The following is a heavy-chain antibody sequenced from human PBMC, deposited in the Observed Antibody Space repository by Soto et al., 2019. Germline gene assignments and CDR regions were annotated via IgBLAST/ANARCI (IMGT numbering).Heavy chain of an antibody. J-gene: IGHJ5*02. Sequence: GSLRLSCAASGFTLSSYSMHWVRQAPGKGLEWVAVISYDGSNKYYADSVKGRFTISRDNSKNTLYLQMNSLRAEDTAVYYCARARGTPNWFDHWGQGTLVTVSS. CDR3: ARARGTPNWFDH. V-gene: IGHV3-30-3*01. CDR2: ISYDGSNK. D-gene: IGHD3-10*01. CDR1: GFTLSSYS.